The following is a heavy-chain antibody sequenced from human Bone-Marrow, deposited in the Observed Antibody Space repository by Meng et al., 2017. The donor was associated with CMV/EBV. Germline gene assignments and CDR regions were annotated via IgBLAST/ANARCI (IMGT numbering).Heavy chain of an antibody. D-gene: IGHD3-3*01. CDR3: ARGALYYDFWSGYYTGYYYYGMDV. CDR2: IKQDGSEK. Sequence: GGSLRLSCAASGFTFSSHWMSWVRQAPGKGLEWVANIKQDGSEKYYVDSVKGRFTISRDNAKNSLYLQMNSLRAEDTAVYYCARGALYYDFWSGYYTGYYYYGMDVWGQGPTVTVSS. CDR1: GFTFSSHW. V-gene: IGHV3-7*04. J-gene: IGHJ6*02.